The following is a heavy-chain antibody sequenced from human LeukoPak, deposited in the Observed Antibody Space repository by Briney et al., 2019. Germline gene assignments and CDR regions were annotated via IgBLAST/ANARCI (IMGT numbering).Heavy chain of an antibody. CDR2: MNPNSGNT. Sequence: ASVKVSCTASGYTFTSYDINWVRQATGQGLEWMGWMNPNSGNTGYAQKFQGRVTMTRNTSISTAYMELSSLRSEDTAVYYCARSNGVRISDYYMDVWGKGTTVTISS. CDR3: ARSNGVRISDYYMDV. J-gene: IGHJ6*03. CDR1: GYTFTSYD. V-gene: IGHV1-8*01. D-gene: IGHD3-10*01.